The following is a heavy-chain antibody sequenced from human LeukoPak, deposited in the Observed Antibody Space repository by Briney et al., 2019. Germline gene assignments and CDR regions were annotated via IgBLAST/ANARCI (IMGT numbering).Heavy chain of an antibody. V-gene: IGHV4-30-2*01. CDR1: GGSISSSDYY. J-gene: IGHJ3*02. CDR2: IYHSGST. CDR3: ATSKYYYDSSGYYYPDAFDI. D-gene: IGHD3-22*01. Sequence: PSQTLSLTCTVSGGSISSSDYYWSWIRQPPGKGLEWIGYIYHSGSTYYNPSLKSRVTISVDRSKNQFSLKLGSVTAADTAVYYCATSKYYYDSSGYYYPDAFDIWGQGTMVTVSS.